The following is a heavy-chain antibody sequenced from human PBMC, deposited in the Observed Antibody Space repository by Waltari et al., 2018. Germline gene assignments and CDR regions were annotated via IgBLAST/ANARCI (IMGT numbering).Heavy chain of an antibody. CDR2: LYSXGHT. CDR1: GLPLGDNY. CDR3: ARXXVHYFDY. V-gene: IGHV3-53*01. Sequence: EVQLVESGGXLIQPGRSLXLSCAAXGLPLGDNYMSWGSQAPGKGLDGVSVLYSXGHTYYADSVKGXFTXSRXXXKXTLYLQMXXXRTEXTAVYYCARXXVHYFDYXGQGTLVTVXS. J-gene: IGHJ4*02.